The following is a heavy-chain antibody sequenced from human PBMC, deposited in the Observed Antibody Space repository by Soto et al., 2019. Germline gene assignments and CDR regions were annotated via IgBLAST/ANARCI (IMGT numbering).Heavy chain of an antibody. D-gene: IGHD3-16*01. J-gene: IGHJ4*02. CDR1: GFPFSSYA. CDR3: ARDGGAY. Sequence: QVQLVESGGGVVQPGRSLRLSCAASGFPFSSYAMHWVRRAPGKGLEWMAVMSYDGSNKYYADSVKGRFTISRDNSKNTLYLQMNSLRPEDTALYYCARDGGAYWGQGTLVIVSS. CDR2: MSYDGSNK. V-gene: IGHV3-30-3*01.